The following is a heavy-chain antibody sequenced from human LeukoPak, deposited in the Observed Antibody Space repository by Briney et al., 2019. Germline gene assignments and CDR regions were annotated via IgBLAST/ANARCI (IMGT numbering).Heavy chain of an antibody. CDR2: VNHSGRT. CDR3: ARDGFGYSYYHYMDV. J-gene: IGHJ6*03. Sequence: SETLSLTCAVYGGSFSDYWWTWIRQSPGKGLEWIGEVNHSGRTNYNPSLKSRVSISVDRSKKQFSLKVRSVTAADTAVYYCARDGFGYSYYHYMDVWGKGTTVTVSS. D-gene: IGHD5-18*01. CDR1: GGSFSDYW. V-gene: IGHV4-34*01.